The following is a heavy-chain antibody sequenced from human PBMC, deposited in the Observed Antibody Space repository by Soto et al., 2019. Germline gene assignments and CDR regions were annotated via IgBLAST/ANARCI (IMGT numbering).Heavy chain of an antibody. CDR3: ARQRRDTMVRGAIMHYYYGMDV. D-gene: IGHD3-10*01. CDR1: GGSISSSSYY. V-gene: IGHV4-39*01. CDR2: IYYSGST. J-gene: IGHJ6*02. Sequence: PSETLSLTCTVSGGSISSSSYYWGWIRQPPGKGLEWIGSIYYSGSTYYNPSLKSRVTISVDTSKNQFSLKLSSVTAADTAVYYCARQRRDTMVRGAIMHYYYGMDVWGQGTTVT.